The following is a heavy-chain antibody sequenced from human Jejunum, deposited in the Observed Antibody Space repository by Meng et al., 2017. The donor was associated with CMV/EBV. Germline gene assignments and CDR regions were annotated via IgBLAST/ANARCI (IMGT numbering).Heavy chain of an antibody. D-gene: IGHD3-3*01. V-gene: IGHV3-23*01. CDR3: AKNKGVRFLEWSSV. CDR2: ISDRGGST. CDR1: YA. J-gene: IGHJ4*02. Sequence: YAMRWVRQAPGTGLEWVSLISDRGGSTYCADPAKGRFTISRDNSNNTLYLQMNSLRVEDTAVYYCAKNKGVRFLEWSSVRGQGTLVTVSS.